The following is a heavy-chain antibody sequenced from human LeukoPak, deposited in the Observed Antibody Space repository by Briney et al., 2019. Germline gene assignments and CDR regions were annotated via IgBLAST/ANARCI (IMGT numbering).Heavy chain of an antibody. D-gene: IGHD6-19*01. CDR1: GFTFDDYA. CDR3: AKDIVNRSGWYLAKDPSDY. CDR2: ISWNSGSI. J-gene: IGHJ4*02. Sequence: QSGGSLRLSCAASGFTFDDYAMHWVRQAPGEGLEWVSGISWNSGSIGYADSVKGRFTISRDNSKNTLYLQMNSLRAEDTAVYYCAKDIVNRSGWYLAKDPSDYWGQGTLVTVSS. V-gene: IGHV3-9*01.